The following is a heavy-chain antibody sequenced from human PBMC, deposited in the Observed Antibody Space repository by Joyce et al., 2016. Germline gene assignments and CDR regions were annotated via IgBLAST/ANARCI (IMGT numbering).Heavy chain of an antibody. CDR3: ARSQWLAPLMY. Sequence: QVQLRQWGAGLLKPSETLSLTCAFSGGPFRGFFWTWVRQPPGKALEGIGDITTSGATNYNPSLRSRVAISVDTSNNQFSLTLTSLSAADMAVYYCARSQWLAPLMYWGQGTLVTVSP. V-gene: IGHV4-34*02. D-gene: IGHD6-19*01. CDR2: ITTSGAT. CDR1: GGPFRGFF. J-gene: IGHJ4*02.